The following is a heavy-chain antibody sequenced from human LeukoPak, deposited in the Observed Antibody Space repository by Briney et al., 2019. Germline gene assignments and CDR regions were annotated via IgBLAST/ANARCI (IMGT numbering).Heavy chain of an antibody. CDR1: GGPFSGYY. J-gene: IGHJ4*02. V-gene: IGHV4-34*01. CDR3: ARVGSYFDRGGPKGLVTDY. CDR2: INHSGST. Sequence: PSETLSLTCAVYGGPFSGYYWSWIRQPPGKGLEWIGEINHSGSTNYNPSLKSRVTLSVDTSKNQFSLKLSSVTAADTAVYYCARVGSYFDRGGPKGLVTDYWGQGTLVTVSS. D-gene: IGHD3-22*01.